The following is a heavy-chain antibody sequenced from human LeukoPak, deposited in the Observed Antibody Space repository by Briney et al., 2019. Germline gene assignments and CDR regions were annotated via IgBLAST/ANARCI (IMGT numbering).Heavy chain of an antibody. CDR1: GFTFSDYA. CDR3: ARTTVAGGTYLDY. J-gene: IGHJ4*02. V-gene: IGHV3-11*01. CDR2: ISTSGSTV. Sequence: GGSLRLSCAASGFTFSDYAMTWIRQSPGKGLEWVSYISTSGSTVYYAGSVKGRFTISRDNAKNSLYLQMNSLRAEDTAVYYCARTTVAGGTYLDYWGQGTLVTVSS. D-gene: IGHD6-19*01.